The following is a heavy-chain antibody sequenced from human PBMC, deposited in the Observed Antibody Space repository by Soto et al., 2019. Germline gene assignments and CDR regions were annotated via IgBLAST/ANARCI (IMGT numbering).Heavy chain of an antibody. V-gene: IGHV4-30-4*01. CDR3: ARNGGRTTYFHETSGPDY. CDR1: GDSISSGDYY. Sequence: QVQLQESGPGLVTPSQTLSLTCTVSGDSISSGDYYWTWIRQPPGKGLEWIGYIYNSGSTNYNPSLKSLVTISLDTSKNQFSLNLDSVTVADTAVYYCARNGGRTTYFHETSGPDYGGQGTLITVSS. CDR2: IYNSGST. D-gene: IGHD3-16*01. J-gene: IGHJ4*02.